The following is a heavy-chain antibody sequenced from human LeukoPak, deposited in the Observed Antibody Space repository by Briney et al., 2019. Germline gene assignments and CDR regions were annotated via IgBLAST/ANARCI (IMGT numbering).Heavy chain of an antibody. CDR1: GYTFTSYG. V-gene: IGHV1-8*01. J-gene: IGHJ1*01. CDR2: MNPNSGNT. D-gene: IGHD3-10*01. CDR3: AREYGSGSYYNEHFQH. Sequence: ASVKVSCKASGYTFTSYGINWVRQAPGQGLEGMGWMNPNSGNTGYAQKFQGRVTMTRNTSISTAYMELSSLRSEDTAVYYCAREYGSGSYYNEHFQHWGQGTLVTVSS.